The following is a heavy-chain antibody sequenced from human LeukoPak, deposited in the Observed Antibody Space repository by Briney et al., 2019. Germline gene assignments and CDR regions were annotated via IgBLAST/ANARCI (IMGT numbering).Heavy chain of an antibody. J-gene: IGHJ3*02. V-gene: IGHV3-23*01. CDR1: GFTFSSYA. Sequence: SGGSLRLSCAASGFTFSSYAMSWVRQAPGKGLEWVSAISGSGGSTYYADSVKGRFTISRDNSKNTLYLQMNSLRAEDTAVYYCAKDIHDFWSGPYDAFDIWGQGTMVTVSS. CDR2: ISGSGGST. CDR3: AKDIHDFWSGPYDAFDI. D-gene: IGHD3-3*01.